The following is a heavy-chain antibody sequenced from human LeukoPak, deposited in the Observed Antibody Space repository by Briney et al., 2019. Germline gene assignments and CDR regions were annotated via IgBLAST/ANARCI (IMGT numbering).Heavy chain of an antibody. Sequence: SETLSLTCTVSGGSVSSGSYYWSWIRQPPGKGLEWIGYIYYSGSTNYNPSLKSRVTISVDTSKNQFSLKLSSVTAADTAVFYCARGALSGIRSWFDPWGQGTLVTVSS. CDR2: IYYSGST. CDR3: ARGALSGIRSWFDP. CDR1: GGSVSSGSYY. J-gene: IGHJ5*02. V-gene: IGHV4-61*01. D-gene: IGHD3-10*01.